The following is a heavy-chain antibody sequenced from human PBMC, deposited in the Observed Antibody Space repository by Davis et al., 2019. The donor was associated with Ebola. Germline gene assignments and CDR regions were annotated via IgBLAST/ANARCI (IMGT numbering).Heavy chain of an antibody. D-gene: IGHD3-10*01. J-gene: IGHJ5*02. CDR2: ISGSGGST. CDR1: GFTFSSYS. CDR3: ARGITMVRGEGWFDP. V-gene: IGHV3-23*01. Sequence: GGSLRLSCAASGFTFSSYSMNWVRQAPGKGLEWVSAISGSGGSTYYADSVKGRFTISRDNSKNTLYLQMNSLRAEDTALYYCARGITMVRGEGWFDPWGQGTLVSVSS.